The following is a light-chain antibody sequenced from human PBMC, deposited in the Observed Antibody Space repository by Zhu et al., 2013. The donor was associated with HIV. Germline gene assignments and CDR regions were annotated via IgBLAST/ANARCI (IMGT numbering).Light chain of an antibody. V-gene: IGKV3-15*01. J-gene: IGKJ3*01. Sequence: EVLMTQSPAILSVSPGERVTLSCRASQSINANLAWYQQKPGQTPRLLISGASARASGVPARFSGSGSGTDYTLTISSLQSDDFAIYYCQQYSESFPFTFGPGTKVDLK. CDR3: QQYSESFPFT. CDR1: QSINAN. CDR2: GAS.